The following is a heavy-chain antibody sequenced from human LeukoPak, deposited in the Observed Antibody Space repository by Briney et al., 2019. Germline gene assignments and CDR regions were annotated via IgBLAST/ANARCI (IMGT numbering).Heavy chain of an antibody. D-gene: IGHD2-2*01. CDR2: ISSSGSTI. CDR3: ARGHGSSRGY. Sequence: PGGSLRLSCAASGFTFSSYEMNWVRQAPGKGLEWVSYISSSGSTIYYADSVKGRFTISRDNSKNTLYLQMNSLRAEDTAVYYCARGHGSSRGYWGQGTLVTVSS. J-gene: IGHJ4*02. CDR1: GFTFSSYE. V-gene: IGHV3-48*03.